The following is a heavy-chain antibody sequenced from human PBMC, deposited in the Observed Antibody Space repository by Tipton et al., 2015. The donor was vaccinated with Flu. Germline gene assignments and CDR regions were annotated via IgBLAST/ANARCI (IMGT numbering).Heavy chain of an antibody. D-gene: IGHD4-11*01. CDR1: GGSLRGPF. CDR3: ARRDYSNYVSEPKNWFDP. Sequence: TLSLTCAVYGGSLRGPFWSWIRQPPGKGLEWIGEVNHSRPNPSLKSRVTISVDRSKNQFSLKLSSVTAADTAVYYCARRDYSNYVSEPKNWFDPWGQGTLVTVSS. J-gene: IGHJ5*02. V-gene: IGHV4-34*01. CDR2: VNHSRP.